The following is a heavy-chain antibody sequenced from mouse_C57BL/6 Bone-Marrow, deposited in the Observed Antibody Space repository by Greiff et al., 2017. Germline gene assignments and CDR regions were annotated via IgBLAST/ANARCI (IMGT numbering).Heavy chain of an antibody. Sequence: VKLQESGPGLVQPSQSLSITCTVSGFSLTSYGVHWVRQSPGKGLEWLGVIWSGGSTDYNAAFISRLSISKDNSKSQVFFKMNSLQADDTAIYYCARSTVVAPPYYYAMDYWGQGTSVTVSS. V-gene: IGHV2-2*01. J-gene: IGHJ4*01. CDR2: IWSGGST. CDR3: ARSTVVAPPYYYAMDY. CDR1: GFSLTSYG. D-gene: IGHD1-1*01.